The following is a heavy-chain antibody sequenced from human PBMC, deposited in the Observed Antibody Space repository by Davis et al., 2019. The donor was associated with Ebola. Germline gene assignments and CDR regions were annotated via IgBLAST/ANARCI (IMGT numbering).Heavy chain of an antibody. CDR2: INPSGGST. CDR1: GYTFPSYY. Sequence: ASVTVSCKASGYTFPSYYMHWVRPAPGQGLAWMGIINPSGGSTSYAPKFQGRVTITSDTSTSTVYMELSSLRSEGTAVYCRARDLYGPNCYYGMDAGGEGTTVTVSS. V-gene: IGHV1-46*01. CDR3: ARDLYGPNCYYGMDA. J-gene: IGHJ6*04. D-gene: IGHD4-17*01.